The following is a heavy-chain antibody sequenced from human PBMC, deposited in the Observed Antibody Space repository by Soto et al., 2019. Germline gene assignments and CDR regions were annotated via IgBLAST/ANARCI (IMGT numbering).Heavy chain of an antibody. V-gene: IGHV4-39*07. CDR3: ARIECSGFPPYRRQGYLDY. CDR2: IYYSGST. J-gene: IGHJ4*02. Sequence: SETLSLTCTVSGGSISSSSYYWGWIRQPPGKGLEWIGSIYYSGSTYYNPSLKSRVTISVDTSKNQFSLNLSSVTAADTAVYYCARIECSGFPPYRRQGYLDYWGQGTLVT. CDR1: GGSISSSSYY. D-gene: IGHD2-15*01.